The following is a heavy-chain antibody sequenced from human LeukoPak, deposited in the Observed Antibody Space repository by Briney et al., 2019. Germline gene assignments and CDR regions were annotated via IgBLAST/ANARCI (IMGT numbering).Heavy chain of an antibody. J-gene: IGHJ4*02. D-gene: IGHD4-17*01. Sequence: PGGSLRLSCGASGFTVSTNYMSWVRQAPGKGLEWVSIIYSGGSTYYADSVKGRFTISRDNSKNTLYLQMNSLRAEDTAVYYRARDSTFYGDYGYFAYWGQGTLVTVSS. CDR2: IYSGGST. CDR1: GFTVSTNY. CDR3: ARDSTFYGDYGYFAY. V-gene: IGHV3-66*01.